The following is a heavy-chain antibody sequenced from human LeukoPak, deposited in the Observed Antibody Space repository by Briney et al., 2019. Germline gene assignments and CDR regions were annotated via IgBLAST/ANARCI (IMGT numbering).Heavy chain of an antibody. CDR2: ISGSGGST. Sequence: GGSLRLSCAASGFTFSSYAMSWVRQAPGKGLEWVSAISGSGGSTYYADSVKGRFTISRDNSKNTLYLQMNSLGAEDTAVYYCAKDGRFLEWLFNYWGQGTLVTVSS. CDR3: AKDGRFLEWLFNY. CDR1: GFTFSSYA. V-gene: IGHV3-23*01. D-gene: IGHD3-3*01. J-gene: IGHJ4*02.